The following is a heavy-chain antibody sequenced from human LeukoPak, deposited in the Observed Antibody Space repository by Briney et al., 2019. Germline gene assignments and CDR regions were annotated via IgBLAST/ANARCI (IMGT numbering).Heavy chain of an antibody. CDR3: AREVWELLGWFDY. D-gene: IGHD1-26*01. V-gene: IGHV3-21*01. Sequence: GGSLRLSCAASGFTFSSYSMNWVRQAPGKGLEWVSSISSSSSYIYYADSVKGRFTISRDNAKNSLYLQMNSLRAEDTAVYYCAREVWELLGWFDYWGQGTLVTVSS. CDR2: ISSSSSYI. J-gene: IGHJ4*02. CDR1: GFTFSSYS.